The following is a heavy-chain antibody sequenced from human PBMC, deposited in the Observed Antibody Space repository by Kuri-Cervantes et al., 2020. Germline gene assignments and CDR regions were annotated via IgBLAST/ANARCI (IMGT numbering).Heavy chain of an antibody. CDR2: ISGSGGST. Sequence: GGSLRLSCAAWGFTFSSYAMSWVRQAPGKGLEWDSAISGSGGSTYYADSVEGRFTISRDNSKNTMYLQMNSLRAEDTAVYYCAKDFPPGIAADAPNFDYWGQGTLVTVSS. CDR1: GFTFSSYA. D-gene: IGHD6-13*01. CDR3: AKDFPPGIAADAPNFDY. V-gene: IGHV3-23*01. J-gene: IGHJ4*02.